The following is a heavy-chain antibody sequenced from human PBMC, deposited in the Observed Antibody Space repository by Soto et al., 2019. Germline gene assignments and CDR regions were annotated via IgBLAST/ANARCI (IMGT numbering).Heavy chain of an antibody. D-gene: IGHD1-1*01. V-gene: IGHV6-1*01. CDR1: GDSVSSNSAA. Sequence: SQTLSLTCDISGDSVSSNSAAWNWIRQTPSRGLEWLGRTYYRSKWYSNYAISVKSRVTVNPDTFKNQFSLQLNSVTPEDTVVYYCARGSWDDVSGHYYMDVWGKGTTVTVS. J-gene: IGHJ6*03. CDR2: TYYRSKWYS. CDR3: ARGSWDDVSGHYYMDV.